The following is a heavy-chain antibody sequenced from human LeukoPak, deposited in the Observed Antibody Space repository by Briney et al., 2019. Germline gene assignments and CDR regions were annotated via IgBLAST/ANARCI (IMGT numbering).Heavy chain of an antibody. Sequence: GGSLGLSCAASGFTSSSYSMNWVRPAPGKGREWVSSISSSSSYIYYADSVKGRFTISRDNAKNSLYLQTNSLRAEDTAVYYCARDLSVAGTSIEYWGQGTLVTVSS. CDR3: ARDLSVAGTSIEY. J-gene: IGHJ4*02. V-gene: IGHV3-21*01. CDR1: GFTSSSYS. CDR2: ISSSSSYI. D-gene: IGHD6-19*01.